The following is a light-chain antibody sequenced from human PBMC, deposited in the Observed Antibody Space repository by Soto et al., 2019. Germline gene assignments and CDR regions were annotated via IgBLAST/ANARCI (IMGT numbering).Light chain of an antibody. CDR3: HKYYSAPLT. CDR1: QSVLYSSNNKNY. J-gene: IGKJ4*01. V-gene: IGKV4-1*01. CDR2: WAS. Sequence: DIVMTQSPDSLAVSLGERATINCKSSQSVLYSSNNKNYLAWYQQKPGQPPKLLIYWASTRESGVPDRFSGSGSVKDFTLTISSLQAEDVAVYYCHKYYSAPLTFGGGTKVEIK.